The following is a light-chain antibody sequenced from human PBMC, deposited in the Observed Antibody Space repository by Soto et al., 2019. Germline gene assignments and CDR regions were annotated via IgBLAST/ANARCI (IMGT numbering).Light chain of an antibody. Sequence: EIVMTQSPATLSVSPGERATLFCRASHSVSSSLAWYQQKPGQAPRLLIHGASTRATGIPARFSGSGSGTEFTLTISSLQSEDFAVYYCQQYSVWRPQFGQGPNVEIK. V-gene: IGKV3-15*01. CDR2: GAS. CDR1: HSVSSS. J-gene: IGKJ1*01. CDR3: QQYSVWRPQ.